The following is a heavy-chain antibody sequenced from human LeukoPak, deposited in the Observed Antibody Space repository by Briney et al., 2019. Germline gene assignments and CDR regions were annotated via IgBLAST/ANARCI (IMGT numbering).Heavy chain of an antibody. CDR2: IYYDVSNQ. D-gene: IGHD3-10*01. V-gene: IGHV3-33*01. CDR1: GLRFRNYG. J-gene: IGHJ6*02. Sequence: PGRSLRLSCVVSGLRFRNYGMHWVRQAPGKGLEWVAVIYYDVSNQYYADSVKGRFTVSRDNAKNTLYLQMNSLRAEDTAVYYCARDSGLGSGSLSFYYYYYGMDVWGQGTTVTVSS. CDR3: ARDSGLGSGSLSFYYYYYGMDV.